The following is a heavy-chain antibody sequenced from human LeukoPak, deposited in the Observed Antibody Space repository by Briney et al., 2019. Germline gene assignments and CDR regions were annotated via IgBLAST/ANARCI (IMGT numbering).Heavy chain of an antibody. CDR3: ARDSSGFHHDAFDI. Sequence: SETLSLTCSVSGGSFSSYYWNWIRQPPGKGLESIGYIYYTGATNYNPSLKSRVTISVDTSKNQFSLKLSSVTAADTAVYYCARDSSGFHHDAFDIWGQGTMVTVSS. J-gene: IGHJ3*02. D-gene: IGHD3-22*01. CDR2: IYYTGAT. V-gene: IGHV4-59*01. CDR1: GGSFSSYY.